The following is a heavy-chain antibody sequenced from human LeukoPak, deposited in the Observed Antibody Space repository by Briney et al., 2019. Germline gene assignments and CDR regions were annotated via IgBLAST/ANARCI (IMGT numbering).Heavy chain of an antibody. Sequence: SETLSLTCTVSGGSISSSSYYWGWIRQPPGKGLEWIGSIYYSGSTYYNPSLKSRVTISVDTSKNQFSLKLSSVTAADTAVYYLSRFGIYCSGSYSRPYDYWGQGTLVTVSS. V-gene: IGHV4-39*01. CDR2: IYYSGST. CDR3: SRFGIYCSGSYSRPYDY. CDR1: GGSISSSSYY. D-gene: IGHD3-10*01. J-gene: IGHJ4*02.